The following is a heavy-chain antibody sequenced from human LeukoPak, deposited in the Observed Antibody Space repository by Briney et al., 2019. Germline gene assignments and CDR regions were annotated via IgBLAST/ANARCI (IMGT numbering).Heavy chain of an antibody. J-gene: IGHJ4*02. CDR1: GFTFSSYG. CDR2: IWYDGSNK. CDR3: ARDTPQAAAAHFDY. Sequence: PGGSLRLSCAASGFTFSSYGMHWVRQAPGKGLEWVAVIWYDGSNKYYADSVKGRFTISRDNSKNTLYLQMNSLRAEDTAVYYCARDTPQAAAAHFDYWGQGTLVTVSS. V-gene: IGHV3-33*01. D-gene: IGHD6-13*01.